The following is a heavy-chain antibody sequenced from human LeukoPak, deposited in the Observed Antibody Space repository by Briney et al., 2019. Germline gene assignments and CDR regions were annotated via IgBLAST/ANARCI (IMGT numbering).Heavy chain of an antibody. D-gene: IGHD2-15*01. J-gene: IGHJ3*02. Sequence: ASQTLSLTCTVSGGSISSSSYYWGWIRQPPGKGLEWIGSIYYSGSTYYNPSLKSRVTISVDTSKNQFSLKLSSVTAADTAVYYCASRADPTDYSDSFDIWGQGTMVTVSS. CDR2: IYYSGST. V-gene: IGHV4-39*01. CDR1: GGSISSSSYY. CDR3: ASRADPTDYSDSFDI.